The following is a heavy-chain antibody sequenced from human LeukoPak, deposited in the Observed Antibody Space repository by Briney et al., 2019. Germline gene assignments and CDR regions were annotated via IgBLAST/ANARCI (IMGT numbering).Heavy chain of an antibody. D-gene: IGHD6-19*01. CDR3: ARSLNPNDDSSGWYDY. V-gene: IGHV1-18*04. Sequence: ASVKVSCKASGYTFTSYGISWVRQAPGQGLEWMGWISAYNGNTNYAQKLQGRVTMTTDTSTSTAYMELRSLRSDDTAVYYCARSLNPNDDSSGWYDYWGQGTLVTVSP. J-gene: IGHJ4*02. CDR1: GYTFTSYG. CDR2: ISAYNGNT.